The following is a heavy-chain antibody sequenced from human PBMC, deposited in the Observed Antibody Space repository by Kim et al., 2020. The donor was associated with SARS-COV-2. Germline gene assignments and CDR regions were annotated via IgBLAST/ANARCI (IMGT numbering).Heavy chain of an antibody. Sequence: NDYALSVKGRITINPDTSKNQFSLQRNAVTPEDTAVYYCARGDGYTRLDYWGQGTLVTVSS. V-gene: IGHV6-1*01. D-gene: IGHD5-12*01. CDR3: ARGDGYTRLDY. CDR2: N. J-gene: IGHJ4*02.